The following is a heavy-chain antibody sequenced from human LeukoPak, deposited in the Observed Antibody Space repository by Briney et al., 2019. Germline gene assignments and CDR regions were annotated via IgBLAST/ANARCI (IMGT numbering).Heavy chain of an antibody. Sequence: GGSLRLSCAASGFTFSSYSMNWVRQAPGKGLEWVSHITASGTAMFYADPVKGRFTISRDNAKNSLYLQMNSLRDEDTAVYYCASSGSYRFDYWGQGTLVTVSS. CDR2: ITASGTAM. V-gene: IGHV3-48*02. CDR3: ASSGSYRFDY. CDR1: GFTFSSYS. D-gene: IGHD1-26*01. J-gene: IGHJ4*02.